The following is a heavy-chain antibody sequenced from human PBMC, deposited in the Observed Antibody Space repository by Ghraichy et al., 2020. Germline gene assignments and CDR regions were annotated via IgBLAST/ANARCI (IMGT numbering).Heavy chain of an antibody. CDR3: ARAEGSFDF. CDR1: GDSISSYY. Sequence: SQTLSLTCTVSGDSISSYYWSWIRQPPGKGLEWIGYIYYSGSTNYNPSLKSRVTISVDTSKNQFSLKLSSVTAADTAVYYCARAEGSFDFWGQGTLVTVSS. D-gene: IGHD3-10*01. J-gene: IGHJ4*02. CDR2: IYYSGST. V-gene: IGHV4-59*01.